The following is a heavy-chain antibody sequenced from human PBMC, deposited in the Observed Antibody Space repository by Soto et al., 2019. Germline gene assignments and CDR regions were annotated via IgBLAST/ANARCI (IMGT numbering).Heavy chain of an antibody. CDR2: ISYDGSNK. D-gene: IGHD6-19*01. CDR3: AKEAGTYYYYYMDV. J-gene: IGHJ6*03. CDR1: GFTFSSYG. Sequence: PGGSLRLSCAASGFTFSSYGMHWVRQAPGKGLEWVAVISYDGSNKYYADSVKGRFTISRDNSKNTLYLQMNSLRAEDTAVYYCAKEAGTYYYYYMDVWGKGTTVTVSS. V-gene: IGHV3-30*18.